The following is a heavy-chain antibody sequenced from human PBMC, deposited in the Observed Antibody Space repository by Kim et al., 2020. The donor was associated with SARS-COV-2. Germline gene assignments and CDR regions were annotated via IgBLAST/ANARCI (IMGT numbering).Heavy chain of an antibody. J-gene: IGHJ4*02. CDR2: ISYDGSNK. Sequence: GGSLRLSCAASGFTFSSYAMHWVRQAPGKGLEWVAVISYDGSNKYYADSLKGRFTISRDNSKNTLYLQMNSRRAEDTAVYYCARDSCGYYWFYYWGPGGLVSASS. V-gene: IGHV3-30-3*01. CDR1: GFTFSSYA. CDR3: ARDSCGYYWFYY. D-gene: IGHD3-22*01.